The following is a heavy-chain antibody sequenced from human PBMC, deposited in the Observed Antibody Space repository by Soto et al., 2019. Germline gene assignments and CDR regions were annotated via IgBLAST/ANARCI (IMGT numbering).Heavy chain of an antibody. CDR3: ARDSEALVYYDYDGMDV. D-gene: IGHD3-16*01. CDR1: GYTFTSYD. V-gene: IGHV1-8*01. J-gene: IGHJ6*02. CDR2: MNANSGNT. Sequence: QVQLVQSGAKVKKPGASVKVSCKASGYTFTSYDINWVRQATGQGHEWMGWMNANSGNTGYAQKCQGRVTLTRNTSISPAYMDLSSLRSEDTVAYYCARDSEALVYYDYDGMDVWGQGTKVTVS.